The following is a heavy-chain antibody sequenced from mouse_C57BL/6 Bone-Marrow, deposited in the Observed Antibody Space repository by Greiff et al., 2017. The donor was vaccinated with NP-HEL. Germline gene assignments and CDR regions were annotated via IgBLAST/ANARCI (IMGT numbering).Heavy chain of an antibody. J-gene: IGHJ4*01. CDR1: GYTFTDYE. D-gene: IGHD1-1*01. V-gene: IGHV1-15*01. CDR3: TRSDYGSLGSMDY. CDR2: IDPATGGT. Sequence: VKLMESGAELVRPGASVTLSCKASGYTFTDYEMHWVKQTPVHGLEWIGAIDPATGGTAYNQKFKGKAILTADKSSSTAYMELRSLTSEDSAVYYGTRSDYGSLGSMDYWGQGTSVTVSS.